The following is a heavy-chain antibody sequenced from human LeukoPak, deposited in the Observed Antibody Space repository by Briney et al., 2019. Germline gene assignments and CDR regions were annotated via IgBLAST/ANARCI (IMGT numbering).Heavy chain of an antibody. CDR3: ATQRPDIVLMVYARDAFDI. D-gene: IGHD2-8*01. Sequence: ASVKVSCKVSGYTLTELSMHWVRQAPGKGLEWMGGFDPEDGETIYAQKFQGRVTMTEDTSTDTAYMELSSLRSEDTAVYYCATQRPDIVLMVYARDAFDIWGQGPMVTVSS. J-gene: IGHJ3*02. CDR1: GYTLTELS. CDR2: FDPEDGET. V-gene: IGHV1-24*01.